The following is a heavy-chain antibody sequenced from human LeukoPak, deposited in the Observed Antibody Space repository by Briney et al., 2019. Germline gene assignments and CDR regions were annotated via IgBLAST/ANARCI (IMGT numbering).Heavy chain of an antibody. CDR3: ATSIAARQRGFRY. D-gene: IGHD6-6*01. Sequence: ASVKVSCKASGYTFTSYDINGVRQATGQGLEWMGWMNPNSGNTGYAQKFQGRVTMTRNTSISTAYMELSSLRSEDTAVYYCATSIAARQRGFRYWGQGTLVTVSS. J-gene: IGHJ1*01. V-gene: IGHV1-8*01. CDR1: GYTFTSYD. CDR2: MNPNSGNT.